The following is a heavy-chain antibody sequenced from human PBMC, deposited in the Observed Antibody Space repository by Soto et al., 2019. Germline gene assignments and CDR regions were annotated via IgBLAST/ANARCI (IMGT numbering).Heavy chain of an antibody. V-gene: IGHV4-59*01. D-gene: IGHD2-2*02. CDR1: GGSISSYY. CDR2: IYYSGRT. J-gene: IGHJ5*02. CDR3: ARGYCSSTICYIWDNWFDP. Sequence: QVQLQESGPGLVKPSETLSLTCTVSGGSISSYYWSWIRQPPGKGLEWIGYIYYSGRTNYNPSLKRRVTLSVDPSKIRFTLKPSSVTAADTAVNYCARGYCSSTICYIWDNWFDPWGQGTLVTVSS.